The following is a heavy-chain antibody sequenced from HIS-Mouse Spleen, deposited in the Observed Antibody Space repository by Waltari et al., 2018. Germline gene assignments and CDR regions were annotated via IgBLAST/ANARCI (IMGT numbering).Heavy chain of an antibody. CDR2: IDWDDDK. V-gene: IGHV2-70*15. CDR1: GFSLSTSGMC. D-gene: IGHD6-19*01. CDR3: ARIAEGYTSGWYAFDY. J-gene: IGHJ4*02. Sequence: QVTLRESGPALVKPTQTLTLTCTFSGFSLSTSGMCVSWIRQPPGKALEWLARIDWDDDKYYRTSLKTRLTISRDTSKNQVVLTMPNMDPLDTATYYCARIAEGYTSGWYAFDYWGQGTLVTVSS.